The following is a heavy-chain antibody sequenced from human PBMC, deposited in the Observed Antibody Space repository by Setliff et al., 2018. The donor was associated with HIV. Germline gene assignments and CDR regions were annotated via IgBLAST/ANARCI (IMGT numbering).Heavy chain of an antibody. CDR2: IYYSGRT. CDR1: RGSISSTSHY. J-gene: IGHJ6*03. Sequence: SETLSLTCIVSRGSISSTSHYWGWVRQSPGRRLEWIGSIYYSGRTYYNPSLKSRVTMSVDTSTNQFSLDLTSVTAADTAVYYCARGPPAEDYYYYMDVWDKGTTVTV. V-gene: IGHV4-39*07. CDR3: ARGPPAEDYYYYMDV.